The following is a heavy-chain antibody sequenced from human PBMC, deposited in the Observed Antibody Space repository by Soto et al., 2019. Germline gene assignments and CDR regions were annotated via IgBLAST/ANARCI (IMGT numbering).Heavy chain of an antibody. Sequence: QVQLVESGGGVVQPGRSLRLSCAASGFTFSTYGMHWVRQAPGKGLEWVSVIWSDGRNKYYADSVKGRFTISRDNSKNTVYLEMNSLRAEDTAVYYCARDSDTSGYYSIFDSWGQGTLVTVSS. V-gene: IGHV3-33*01. D-gene: IGHD3-22*01. CDR1: GFTFSTYG. CDR3: ARDSDTSGYYSIFDS. J-gene: IGHJ4*02. CDR2: IWSDGRNK.